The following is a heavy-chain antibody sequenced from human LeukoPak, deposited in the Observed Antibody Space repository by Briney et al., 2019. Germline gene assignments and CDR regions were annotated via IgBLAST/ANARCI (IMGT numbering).Heavy chain of an antibody. CDR3: VRDNYGVDY. V-gene: IGHV3-74*01. CDR1: GLTFSRYW. J-gene: IGHJ4*02. D-gene: IGHD4-17*01. CDR2: INSDGSST. Sequence: GGSLRLSCAASGLTFSRYWMQWVRQAPGKGLVWVSHINSDGSSTSYADFVQGRFTISRDNAKNTLYLQMNSLRVEGTAMYYCVRDNYGVDYWGQGTLVTVSS.